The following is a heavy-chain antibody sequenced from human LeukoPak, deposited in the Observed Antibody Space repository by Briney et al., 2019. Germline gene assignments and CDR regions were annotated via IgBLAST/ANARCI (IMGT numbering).Heavy chain of an antibody. V-gene: IGHV4-34*01. CDR3: ARYISSCLDY. J-gene: IGHJ4*02. Sequence: PSETLSLTCAVYGVSFGGYYWSWLRQPPGKGLEWIGEINQSGSTNYNPSLKSRVTISLDTSKNQFSLKLSSVTAADTAVYYCARYISSCLDYWGQGTLATVSS. D-gene: IGHD6-6*01. CDR2: INQSGST. CDR1: GVSFGGYY.